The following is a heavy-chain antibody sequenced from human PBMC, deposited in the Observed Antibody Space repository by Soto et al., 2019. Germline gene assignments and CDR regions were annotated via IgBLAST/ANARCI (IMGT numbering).Heavy chain of an antibody. Sequence: LSLSCAVYGGSFSGYYWSWIRQPPGKGLEWIGEINHSGSTNYNPSLKSRVTISVDTSKNQFSLKLSSVTAADTAVYYCARGGRIVVVPAAMKGVGYYGMDVWGQGTTVTVSS. V-gene: IGHV4-34*01. D-gene: IGHD2-2*01. CDR3: ARGGRIVVVPAAMKGVGYYGMDV. J-gene: IGHJ6*02. CDR1: GGSFSGYY. CDR2: INHSGST.